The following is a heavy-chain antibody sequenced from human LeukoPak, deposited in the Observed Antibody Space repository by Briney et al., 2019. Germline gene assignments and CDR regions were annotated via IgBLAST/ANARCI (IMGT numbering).Heavy chain of an antibody. CDR2: IYYSGST. J-gene: IGHJ6*02. V-gene: IGHV4-59*08. D-gene: IGHD3-3*01. CDR3: ARLGGLEWSLYYYYGMDV. Sequence: SETLSLTCTVSGGSISSYYWSWIRQPPGKGLEWIGYIYYSGSTNYNPSLKSRVTISVDTSKNQFSLKLSCVTAADTAVYYCARLGGLEWSLYYYYGMDVWGQGTTVTVSS. CDR1: GGSISSYY.